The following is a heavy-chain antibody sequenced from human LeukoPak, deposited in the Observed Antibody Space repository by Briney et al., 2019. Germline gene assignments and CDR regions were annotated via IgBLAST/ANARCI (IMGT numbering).Heavy chain of an antibody. D-gene: IGHD4-17*01. Sequence: PSETLSLTCAVYGGSFSGYYWSWIRQPPGKGLEWIGEINHSGSTNYNPSLKSRVTISVDTSKNQFSLKLSSVSAADAAIYYCARGDFGVLDAFDIWGQGTVVTVSS. CDR2: INHSGST. CDR1: GGSFSGYY. J-gene: IGHJ3*02. CDR3: ARGDFGVLDAFDI. V-gene: IGHV4-34*01.